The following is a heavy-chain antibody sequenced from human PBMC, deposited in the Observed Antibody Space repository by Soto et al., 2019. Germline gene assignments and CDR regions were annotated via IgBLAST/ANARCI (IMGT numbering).Heavy chain of an antibody. J-gene: IGHJ4*02. CDR3: ARRLYGSGSYYFDY. V-gene: IGHV2-5*02. CDR1: GFSLSTSGVG. D-gene: IGHD3-10*01. CDR2: IYWDDDK. Sequence: QITLKEYGPTLVKPTQTLTLTCTFSGFSLSTSGVGVGWIRQPPGKALEWLALIYWDDDKRYSPSLKSRLTITKDTSKNQVVLTMTNMDPVDTATYYCARRLYGSGSYYFDYWGQGTLVTVSS.